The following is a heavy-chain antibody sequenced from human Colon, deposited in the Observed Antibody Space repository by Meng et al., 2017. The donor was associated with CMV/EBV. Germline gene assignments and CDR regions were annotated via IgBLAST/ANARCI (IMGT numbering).Heavy chain of an antibody. CDR2: INPNSGGT. CDR3: ARDVNPSWTSGYYYGMDV. V-gene: IGHV1-2*06. CDR1: GYTFTDYY. D-gene: IGHD3-10*01. Sequence: ASVKVSCKASGYTFTDYYMYWVRQAPGQGLEWMGRINPNSGGTNHAQKLQGRVTMTRDTSISTAYMELSRLRSDDTAVYYCARDVNPSWTSGYYYGMDVWGQGTTVTVSS. J-gene: IGHJ6*02.